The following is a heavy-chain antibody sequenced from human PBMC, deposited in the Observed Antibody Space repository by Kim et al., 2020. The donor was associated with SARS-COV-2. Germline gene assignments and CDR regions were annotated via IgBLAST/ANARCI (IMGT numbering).Heavy chain of an antibody. CDR2: ISWDGGST. CDR1: GFTFDDYT. Sequence: GGSLRLSCAASGFTFDDYTMHWVRQAPGKGLEWVSLISWDGGSTYYADSVKGRFTISRDNSKNSLYLQMNSLRTEDTALYYCAKDGSAAAGGGGVFDYWGQGTLVTVSS. J-gene: IGHJ4*02. CDR3: AKDGSAAAGGGGVFDY. D-gene: IGHD6-13*01. V-gene: IGHV3-43*01.